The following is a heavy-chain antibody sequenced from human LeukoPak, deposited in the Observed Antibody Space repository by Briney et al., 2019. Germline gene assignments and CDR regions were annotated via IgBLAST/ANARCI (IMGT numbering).Heavy chain of an antibody. Sequence: PGGSLRLSCAASGFTFSSYSMNWVRQAPGKGLEWVSYISSSSSTIYYADSVKGRLTISRDNSNNTLYLQLNTLRAEDTAVYYCAKDAVILRYFDYWGQGTLVTVSS. CDR3: AKDAVILRYFDY. V-gene: IGHV3-48*01. D-gene: IGHD3-16*01. CDR2: ISSSSSTI. J-gene: IGHJ4*02. CDR1: GFTFSSYS.